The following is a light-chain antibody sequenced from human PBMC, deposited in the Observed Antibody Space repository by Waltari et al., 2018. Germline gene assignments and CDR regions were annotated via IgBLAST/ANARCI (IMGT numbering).Light chain of an antibody. Sequence: QSALPQPASVSGSPGQSITISCTGTSSDVGNYKRVSWYHQHPGKAPKLMIYAVSKRPSGVSDRFSGSKSGDMASLTISGLQPEDEAEYFCSSYAGSSKGVFGGGTKVTVL. CDR2: AVS. V-gene: IGLV2-23*02. CDR3: SSYAGSSKGV. J-gene: IGLJ2*01. CDR1: SSDVGNYKR.